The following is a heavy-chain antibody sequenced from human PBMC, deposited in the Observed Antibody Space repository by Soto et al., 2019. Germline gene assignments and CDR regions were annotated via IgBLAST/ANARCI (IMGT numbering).Heavy chain of an antibody. V-gene: IGHV4-4*02. CDR1: GGSISSSNW. J-gene: IGHJ6*02. D-gene: IGHD3-10*01. Sequence: QVQLQESGPGLVKPSGTLSLTCAVSGGSISSSNWWSWVRQPPGKGLEWIGEIYHSGSTNYNPSLQSRVTISVDKSKNQFSLKLSSVTAADTAVYYCARLSITMVRGVTYYYYGMDVWGQGTTVTVSS. CDR2: IYHSGST. CDR3: ARLSITMVRGVTYYYYGMDV.